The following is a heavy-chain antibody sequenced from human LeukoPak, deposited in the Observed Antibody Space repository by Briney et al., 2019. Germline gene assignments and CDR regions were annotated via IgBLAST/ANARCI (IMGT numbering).Heavy chain of an antibody. CDR2: ISASGVST. CDR1: GFTFSTYA. CDR3: AKEYGPGSYYYDY. V-gene: IGHV3-23*01. Sequence: GWSLRLSCAASGFTFSTYAMTWVRQAPGKGLEWVSGISASGVSTHYADSVKGRFTISRDNSKNTLYPQRNSLRAEDMAVYYCAKEYGPGSYYYDYWGQGTLVTVSS. J-gene: IGHJ4*02. D-gene: IGHD3-10*01.